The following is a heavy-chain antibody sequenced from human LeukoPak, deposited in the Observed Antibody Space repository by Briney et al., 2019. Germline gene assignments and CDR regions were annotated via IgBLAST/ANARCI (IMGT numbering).Heavy chain of an antibody. J-gene: IGHJ4*02. CDR2: IWFDGTST. D-gene: IGHD3-22*01. V-gene: IGHV3-33*01. CDR3: ARVFWETVNTGYYSDF. CDR1: GFTFSSYG. Sequence: GTSLRLSCVASGFTFSSYGMHWVRQAPGKGLEWVAVIWFDGTSTKYADSVKGRFSISRDNAKNALHLQMNSLRAEDTAVYYCARVFWETVNTGYYSDFWGQGTLVTVSS.